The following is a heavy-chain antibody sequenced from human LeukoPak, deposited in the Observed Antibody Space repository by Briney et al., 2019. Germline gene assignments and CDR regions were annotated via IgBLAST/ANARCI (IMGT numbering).Heavy chain of an antibody. D-gene: IGHD1-14*01. CDR3: ARHFDHPTAYFDS. J-gene: IGHJ4*02. CDR2: IYSGGTT. CDR1: GGSINSGDYY. V-gene: IGHV4-39*01. Sequence: PSETLSLTCTVSGGSINSGDYYWSCLRQPPGRGLEGNASIYSGGTTSYHSSLKGRFHISAQRSKSPLSLSLKPVPAPATAAYFCARHFDHPTAYFDSWGQGSLVTVSS.